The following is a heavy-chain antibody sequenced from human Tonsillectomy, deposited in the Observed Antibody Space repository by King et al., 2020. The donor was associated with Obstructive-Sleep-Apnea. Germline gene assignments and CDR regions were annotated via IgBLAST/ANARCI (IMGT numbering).Heavy chain of an antibody. CDR1: GFTFRSYW. D-gene: IGHD6-19*01. CDR2: IKQDGSEK. J-gene: IGHJ4*02. CDR3: ARGGLGGRYSSGWYGDH. V-gene: IGHV3-7*03. Sequence: VQLVESGGGLVQPGGSLRLYCAASGFTFRSYWMSWVRQVSGKGLEWVATIKQDGSEKYYVDSVKGRFSISRDNAKNSLFLQMNSLRAEDTAVYYCARGGLGGRYSSGWYGDHWGQGTLVIVSS.